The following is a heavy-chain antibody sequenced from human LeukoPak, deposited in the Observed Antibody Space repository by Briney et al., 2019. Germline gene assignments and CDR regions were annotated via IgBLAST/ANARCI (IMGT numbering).Heavy chain of an antibody. D-gene: IGHD6-13*01. Sequence: SGPTLVKPTQILTLTCTFSGFSLSTSGVGVGWIRQPPGKALEWLALIYWDDDKRYSPSLKSRLTITKDTSKNQVVLTMTNMESADSAPYYRAHRRRRSSWHGRVDYWGQGTLVTVSS. V-gene: IGHV2-5*02. J-gene: IGHJ4*02. CDR1: GFSLSTSGVG. CDR2: IYWDDDK. CDR3: AHRRRRSSWHGRVDY.